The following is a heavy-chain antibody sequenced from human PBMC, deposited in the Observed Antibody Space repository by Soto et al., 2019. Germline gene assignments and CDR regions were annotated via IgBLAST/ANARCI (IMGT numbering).Heavy chain of an antibody. CDR1: GFTFSSYG. D-gene: IGHD3-22*01. CDR3: AKQWSDSSGYVDY. J-gene: IGHJ4*02. CDR2: ISYDGSNK. Sequence: QVQLVESGGGVVQPGRSLRLSCAASGFTFSSYGMHWVRQAPGKGLEWVAVISYDGSNKYYADSVKGRFTISRDNSKNTLYLQMNSLRAEDTAVYYCAKQWSDSSGYVDYWGQGTLVTVSS. V-gene: IGHV3-30*18.